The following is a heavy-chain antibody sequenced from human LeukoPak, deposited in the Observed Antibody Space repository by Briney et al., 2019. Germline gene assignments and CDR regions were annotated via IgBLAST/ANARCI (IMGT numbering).Heavy chain of an antibody. CDR3: ARPRGYSYGLVQALPFDY. D-gene: IGHD5-18*01. Sequence: ASVKVSCTASGGTFSSYAISWVRQAPRQGLEWMGGIIPIFGTANYAQKFQGRVTITADESTSTAYMELSSLRSEDTAVYYCARPRGYSYGLVQALPFDYWGQGTLVTVSS. CDR1: GGTFSSYA. J-gene: IGHJ4*02. V-gene: IGHV1-69*01. CDR2: IIPIFGTA.